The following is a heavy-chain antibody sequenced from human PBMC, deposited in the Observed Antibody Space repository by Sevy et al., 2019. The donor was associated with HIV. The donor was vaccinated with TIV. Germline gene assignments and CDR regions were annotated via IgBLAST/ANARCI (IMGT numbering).Heavy chain of an antibody. CDR2: ISYDGSNK. CDR3: ARDRMITFGGVIVPHDY. J-gene: IGHJ4*02. D-gene: IGHD3-16*02. Sequence: GGSLRLSCAASGFTFSSYAMHWVRQAPGKGLEWVAVISYDGSNKYYADSVKGRFTISRDNSKKTLYLQMNSLRAEDTAVYYCARDRMITFGGVIVPHDYWGQGTLVTVSS. V-gene: IGHV3-30-3*01. CDR1: GFTFSSYA.